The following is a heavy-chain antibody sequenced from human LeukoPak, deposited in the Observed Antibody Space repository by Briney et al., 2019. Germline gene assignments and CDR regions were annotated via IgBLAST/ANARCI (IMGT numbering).Heavy chain of an antibody. CDR1: GYTFTSYD. Sequence: ASVKVSCKASGYTFTSYDINWVRQATGQGLEWMGWMNPNSGNTGYAQKFQGRVTITRNTSISTAYMELSSLRSEDTAVYYCARYGYDILTDTGYYMDVWGKGTTVTVSS. CDR3: ARYGYDILTDTGYYMDV. CDR2: MNPNSGNT. V-gene: IGHV1-8*03. D-gene: IGHD3-9*01. J-gene: IGHJ6*03.